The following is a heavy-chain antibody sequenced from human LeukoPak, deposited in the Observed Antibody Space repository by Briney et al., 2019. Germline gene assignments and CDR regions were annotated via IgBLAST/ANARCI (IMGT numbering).Heavy chain of an antibody. J-gene: IGHJ4*02. CDR1: GYTFTSYG. CDR2: ISAYNGNT. V-gene: IGHV1-18*01. Sequence: ASVKVSCKASGYTFTSYGISWVRQAPGQGLEWMGWISAYNGNTNYAQKLQGRVTMTTDTSTCTAYMELRSLRSDDTAVYYCARDLPQYYYGSGSYSGYWGQGTLVTVSS. D-gene: IGHD3-10*01. CDR3: ARDLPQYYYGSGSYSGY.